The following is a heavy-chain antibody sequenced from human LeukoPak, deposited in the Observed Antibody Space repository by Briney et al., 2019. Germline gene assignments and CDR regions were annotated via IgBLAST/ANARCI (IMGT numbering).Heavy chain of an antibody. D-gene: IGHD2-2*01. V-gene: IGHV3-30*01. CDR1: GFTFSSYA. Sequence: PGRSLRLSCAASGFTFSSYAMHWVRQAPGKGLEWVAVISYDGSNKYYADSVKGRFTISRDNSKNTLYLQMNSLRAEDTAVYYCARSAAAKAPWNYWGQGTLVTVSS. CDR3: ARSAAAKAPWNY. J-gene: IGHJ4*02. CDR2: ISYDGSNK.